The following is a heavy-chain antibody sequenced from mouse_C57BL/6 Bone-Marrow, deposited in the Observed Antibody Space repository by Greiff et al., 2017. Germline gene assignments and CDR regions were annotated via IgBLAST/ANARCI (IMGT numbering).Heavy chain of an antibody. D-gene: IGHD1-3*01. CDR1: GFTFSSYS. V-gene: IGHV5-4*01. J-gene: IGHJ4*01. CDR3: ARESGICAYYYMDY. CDR2: ISDGGSNT. Sequence: DVKLVESGGGLVKPGGSLKLSCAASGFTFSSYSMPWVRQTPEKRLEWVATISDGGSNTYYPDNVKGRFTISRDNAKNNLYLQMSNLKSEDTAIYYGARESGICAYYYMDYWGQGTSLTVSS.